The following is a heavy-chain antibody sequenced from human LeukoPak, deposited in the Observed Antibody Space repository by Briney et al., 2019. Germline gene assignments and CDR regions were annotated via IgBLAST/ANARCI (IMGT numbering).Heavy chain of an antibody. V-gene: IGHV4-38-2*02. Sequence: SETLSLTCTVSGYSISSGYYWGWIRQPPGKGLEWIGYIYYSGSTYYNPSLKSRVTISVDTSKNQFSLKLSSVTAADTAVYYCARAEEAVSPPYLPYNWFDPWGQGTLVTVSS. CDR2: IYYSGST. J-gene: IGHJ5*02. CDR3: ARAEEAVSPPYLPYNWFDP. D-gene: IGHD2-8*01. CDR1: GYSISSGYY.